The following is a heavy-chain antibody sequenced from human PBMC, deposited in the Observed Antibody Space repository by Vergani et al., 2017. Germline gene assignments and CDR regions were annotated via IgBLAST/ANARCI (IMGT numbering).Heavy chain of an antibody. CDR2: IYYSGST. V-gene: IGHV4-59*04. CDR3: ARTVVAASLSGRWYYYMDV. Sequence: QVQLQESGPGLVKPSETLSLTCTVSGGSISSYYWSWIRQPPGKGLEWIGYIYYSGSTYYNPSLKSRVTMSVDTSKNQFSLKLSSVTAVDTAVYYCARTVVAASLSGRWYYYMDVWGKGTTVTVSS. J-gene: IGHJ6*03. D-gene: IGHD2-15*01. CDR1: GGSISSYY.